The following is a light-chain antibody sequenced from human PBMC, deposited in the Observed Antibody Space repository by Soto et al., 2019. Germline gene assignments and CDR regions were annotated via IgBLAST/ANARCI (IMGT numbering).Light chain of an antibody. Sequence: EIVLTQSPGTLSLSPGEKATLSCRASQSVSSSYLAWYQQKPGQAPTLLIYGASSRANGIPDRFSGSGSGTDFTLTISRLEPEDFAVYYCQKYGSSPPTFGQGTKLEIK. CDR1: QSVSSSY. J-gene: IGKJ2*01. CDR3: QKYGSSPPT. CDR2: GAS. V-gene: IGKV3-20*01.